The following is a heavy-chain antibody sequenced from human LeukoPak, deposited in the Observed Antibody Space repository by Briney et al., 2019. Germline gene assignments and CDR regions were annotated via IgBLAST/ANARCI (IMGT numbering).Heavy chain of an antibody. V-gene: IGHV1-18*01. CDR2: ISAYNGNT. CDR3: AKDYNYVPDY. J-gene: IGHJ4*02. D-gene: IGHD5-24*01. Sequence: ASVKVSCKASGYTFSSYGISWVRQAPGQGLEWMGWISAYNGNTNYAQNLQGRVTMTTDTSTSTAYMELRSLRSDDTAVYYCAKDYNYVPDYWGQGTLVTVSS. CDR1: GYTFSSYG.